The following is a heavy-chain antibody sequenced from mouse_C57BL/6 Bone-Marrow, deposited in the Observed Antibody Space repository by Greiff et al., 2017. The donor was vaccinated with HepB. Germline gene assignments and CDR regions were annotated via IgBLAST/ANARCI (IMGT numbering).Heavy chain of an antibody. CDR3: ARWGEIYYYGSSPWFAY. Sequence: VQLQHSGPELVKPGASVKISCKASGYAFSSSWMNWVKQRPGKGLEWIGRIYPGDGDTNYNGKFKGKATLTADKSSSTAYMQLSSLTSEDSAVYFCARWGEIYYYGSSPWFAYWGQGTLVTVSA. V-gene: IGHV1-82*01. CDR1: GYAFSSSW. CDR2: IYPGDGDT. J-gene: IGHJ3*01. D-gene: IGHD1-1*01.